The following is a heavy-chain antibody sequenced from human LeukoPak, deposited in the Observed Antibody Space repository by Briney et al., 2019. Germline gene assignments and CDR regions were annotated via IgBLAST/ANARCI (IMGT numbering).Heavy chain of an antibody. CDR2: IYTSGST. CDR1: GGSISSGSYY. Sequence: SQTLSLTCTVSGGSISSGSYYWSWIRQPAGKGLEWIGRIYTSGSTNYNPSLKSRVTISVDTSKNQFSLKLSSVTAADTAVYYCARESVTMVRGASVQVDHWGQGTLVTVSS. D-gene: IGHD3-10*01. V-gene: IGHV4-61*02. CDR3: ARESVTMVRGASVQVDH. J-gene: IGHJ4*02.